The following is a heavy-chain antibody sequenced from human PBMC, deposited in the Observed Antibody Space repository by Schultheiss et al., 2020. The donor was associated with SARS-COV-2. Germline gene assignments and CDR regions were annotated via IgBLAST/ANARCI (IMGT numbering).Heavy chain of an antibody. CDR1: GFTFSSYG. CDR2: ISSSGSTI. V-gene: IGHV3-48*01. D-gene: IGHD6-6*01. J-gene: IGHJ6*02. CDR3: ARVSYSSFNYYYYYGMDV. Sequence: GGSLRLSCAASGFTFSSYGMHWVRQAPGKGLEWVSYISSSGSTIYYADSVKGRFTISRDNSKNTLYLQMNSLRAEDTAVYYCARVSYSSFNYYYYYGMDVWGQGTTVTVSS.